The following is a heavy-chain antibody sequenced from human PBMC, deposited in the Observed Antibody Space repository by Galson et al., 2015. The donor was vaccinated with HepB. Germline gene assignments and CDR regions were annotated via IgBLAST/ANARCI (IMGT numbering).Heavy chain of an antibody. CDR2: IYPCDSDT. CDR3: ARHSGGRWVHPTGDNWYFDL. Sequence: QSGAEVKKPGESLKISCKGSGYSFTSYWIGWVRQMPGKGLEWMGIIYPCDSDTRFSPSFQGQVTISADKSISTAYLQWSSLKASDTARYYCARHSGGRWVHPTGDNWYFDLWGRGTLVTVSS. J-gene: IGHJ2*01. CDR1: GYSFTSYW. D-gene: IGHD5-24*01. V-gene: IGHV5-51*01.